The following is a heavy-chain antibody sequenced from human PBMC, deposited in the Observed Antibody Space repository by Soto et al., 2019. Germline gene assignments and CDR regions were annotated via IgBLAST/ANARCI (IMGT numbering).Heavy chain of an antibody. Sequence: GGSLRLSCAASGFTFSSYSMNWVRQAPGKGLEWVSSISSSSSYIYYADSVKGRFTISRDNAKNSLYLQMNSLRAEDTAVYYCASLDIVVVPAAEVYFDYWGQGTLVTVSS. V-gene: IGHV3-21*01. CDR3: ASLDIVVVPAAEVYFDY. D-gene: IGHD2-2*01. CDR1: GFTFSSYS. CDR2: ISSSSSYI. J-gene: IGHJ4*02.